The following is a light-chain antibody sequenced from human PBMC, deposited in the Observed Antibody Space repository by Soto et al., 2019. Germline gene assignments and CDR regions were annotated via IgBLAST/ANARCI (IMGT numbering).Light chain of an antibody. CDR1: NSNIGSNT. V-gene: IGLV1-44*01. CDR2: YDN. J-gene: IGLJ1*01. CDR3: AAWDDSLNGRV. Sequence: QSALTQSPSASGTPGQRVTISCSGSNSNIGSNTVNWYQQLPGTAPKLLIYYDNLRPSGVPDRISGSKSGTSASLAISGLQSDDEADYYCAAWDDSLNGRVFGTGTKVNVL.